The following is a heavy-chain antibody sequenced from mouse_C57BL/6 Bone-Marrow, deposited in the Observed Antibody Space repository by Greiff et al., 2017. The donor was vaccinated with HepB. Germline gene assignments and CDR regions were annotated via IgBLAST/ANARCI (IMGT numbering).Heavy chain of an antibody. CDR2: INPNNGGT. CDR3: AREAKYYGSSDAWFAY. Sequence: VQLQQSGPELVKPGASVKMSCKASGYTFTDYNMHWVKQSHGKSLEWIGYINPNNGGTSYNQKFKGKATLTVNKSSSTAYMELRSLTSEDSAVYYCAREAKYYGSSDAWFAYWGQGTLVTVSA. D-gene: IGHD1-1*01. CDR1: GYTFTDYN. J-gene: IGHJ3*01. V-gene: IGHV1-22*01.